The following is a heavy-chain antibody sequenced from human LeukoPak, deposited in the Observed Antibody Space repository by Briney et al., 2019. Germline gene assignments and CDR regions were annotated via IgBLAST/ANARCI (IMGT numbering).Heavy chain of an antibody. CDR1: GDSINSAIYC. J-gene: IGHJ3*01. D-gene: IGHD2-15*01. CDR2: ICHSGNT. Sequence: SGPGLVKPSETLSLTCTVSGDSINSAIYCWGWIRQPPGKDLEWIGTICHSGNTYYNPSLKSRVTVSVDTSKSQLSLRLNSVTAADTSVYHCARYCNAGACSMFKTFDVWGQGTMVTVSS. CDR3: ARYCNAGACSMFKTFDV. V-gene: IGHV4-39*01.